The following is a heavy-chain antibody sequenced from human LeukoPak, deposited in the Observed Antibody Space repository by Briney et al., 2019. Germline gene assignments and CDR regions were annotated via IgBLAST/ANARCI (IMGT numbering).Heavy chain of an antibody. V-gene: IGHV5-51*01. D-gene: IGHD6-13*01. Sequence: GEALQIPCKGSGYSFTNYWIGWVRQMPGKGLEWMAIIHPGDSDTTYSPSFQGQVTISADKSISTAYLQWSSLKASDTAMYYCARHGLSSSWYSFDYWGQGTLVTVSS. CDR2: IHPGDSDT. J-gene: IGHJ4*02. CDR1: GYSFTNYW. CDR3: ARHGLSSSWYSFDY.